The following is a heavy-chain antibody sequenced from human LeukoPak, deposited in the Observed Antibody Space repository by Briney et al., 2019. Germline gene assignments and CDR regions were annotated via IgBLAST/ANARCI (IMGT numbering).Heavy chain of an antibody. Sequence: GGSLRLSCAASGFTFSSYGMHWVRQAPGKGLEWVAVISYDGSNKYYADSVKGRFTISRDNSKNTLYLQMNSLRAEDTAVYYCAKEDSYGSAFDYWGQGTLVTVSS. CDR1: GFTFSSYG. D-gene: IGHD5-18*01. CDR3: AKEDSYGSAFDY. V-gene: IGHV3-30*18. J-gene: IGHJ4*02. CDR2: ISYDGSNK.